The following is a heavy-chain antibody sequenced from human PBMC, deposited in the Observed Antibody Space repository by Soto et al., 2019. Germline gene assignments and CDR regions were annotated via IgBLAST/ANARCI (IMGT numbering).Heavy chain of an antibody. CDR2: VYYRGRS. Sequence: SETLSLTCTVSGGSVTNSSYYWGWIRQSPGKGLEWIGSVYYRGRSYSKSSVKSRVTISVDTSKNRFSLSLNSVTASDTAVYFCVSQRTTVPTQAYFDYWGPGALVTVYS. V-gene: IGHV4-39*01. D-gene: IGHD4-17*01. CDR3: VSQRTTVPTQAYFDY. CDR1: GGSVTNSSYY. J-gene: IGHJ4*02.